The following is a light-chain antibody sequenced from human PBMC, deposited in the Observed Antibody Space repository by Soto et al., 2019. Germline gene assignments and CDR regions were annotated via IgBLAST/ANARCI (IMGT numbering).Light chain of an antibody. CDR1: QGITTY. V-gene: IGKV1-27*01. CDR3: QNYNSAPLT. Sequence: DIQMTQSPSSLSASVGDRVTITCRASQGITTYLAWYQQKPGKVPKLLIYTASTLQSGFTSRFSGSGSGTDFTLTISSLQSEDVATYYCQNYNSAPLTFGGGTKVEI. J-gene: IGKJ4*01. CDR2: TAS.